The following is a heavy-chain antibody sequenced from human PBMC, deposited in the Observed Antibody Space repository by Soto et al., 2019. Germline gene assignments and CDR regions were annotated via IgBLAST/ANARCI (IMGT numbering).Heavy chain of an antibody. CDR2: IWYDGSNK. CDR3: ASNNGNYRLDD. Sequence: QVQLVESGGGVVQPGTSLRLSCITSGFTFRSYGMHWVRQAPGKGLEWLAIIWYDGSNKYYADSVEGRFTISRDNSRDTVYLQMNSLRAEDTALYYCASNNGNYRLDDWGQGALVIVSS. D-gene: IGHD1-7*01. V-gene: IGHV3-33*01. CDR1: GFTFRSYG. J-gene: IGHJ4*02.